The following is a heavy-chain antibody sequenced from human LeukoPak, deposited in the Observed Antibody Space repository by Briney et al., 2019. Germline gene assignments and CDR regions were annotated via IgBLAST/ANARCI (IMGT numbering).Heavy chain of an antibody. CDR1: GFTFGDYA. CDR3: TRALRGYSYGIVDY. CDR2: IRSKAYGGTT. D-gene: IGHD5-18*01. Sequence: PGGSLRLSCTASGFTFGDYAMSWFRQAPGKGLEWVGFIRSKAYGGTTEYAASVKGRFTISRDDSKSIAYLQMNSLKTEDTAVYYCTRALRGYSYGIVDYWGQGTLVTVSS. V-gene: IGHV3-49*03. J-gene: IGHJ4*02.